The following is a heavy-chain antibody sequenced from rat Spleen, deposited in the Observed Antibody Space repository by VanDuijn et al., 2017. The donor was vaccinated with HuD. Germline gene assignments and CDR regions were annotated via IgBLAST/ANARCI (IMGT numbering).Heavy chain of an antibody. CDR3: TTGGLPYYFDY. CDR2: ITNTGGGT. CDR1: GFTFNNYW. V-gene: IGHV5-31*01. J-gene: IGHJ2*01. D-gene: IGHD1-4*01. Sequence: EVQLVESGGGLVQPGRSLKLSCVASGFTFNNYWMTWIRQAPGKGLEWVASITNTGGGTYYPDSVKGRFTISRDNAKSTLFLQMNSLRSEDTATYYCTTGGLPYYFDYWGQGVMVTVSS.